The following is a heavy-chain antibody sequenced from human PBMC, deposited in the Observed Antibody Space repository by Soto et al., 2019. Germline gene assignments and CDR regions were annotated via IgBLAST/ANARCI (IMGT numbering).Heavy chain of an antibody. CDR1: GESISSSSYY. V-gene: IGHV4-39*01. D-gene: IGHD4-17*01. Sequence: TLSLTCIVSGESISSSSYYWGWIRQPPGKGLEWIGSIYYSGRTYYNPSFKSRVTISIDTSKNQFSLKLSSVTATDTAVYYCARQLTTVVPQGYFDHWGQGALVTVSS. CDR3: ARQLTTVVPQGYFDH. CDR2: IYYSGRT. J-gene: IGHJ4*02.